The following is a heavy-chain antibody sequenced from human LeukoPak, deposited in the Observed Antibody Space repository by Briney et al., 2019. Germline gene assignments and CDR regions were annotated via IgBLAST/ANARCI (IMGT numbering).Heavy chain of an antibody. CDR2: ISSSGSTI. CDR1: GFTFSDYY. Sequence: AGGSLRLSCAASGFTFSDYYMSWIRQAPGKGLEWVSYISSSGSTIYYADSVKGRFTISRDNAKNSLYLQMNSLRAEDTAVYYCARDTYSSSWYLPHYYYYYMDVWGKGTTVTVSS. CDR3: ARDTYSSSWYLPHYYYYYMDV. V-gene: IGHV3-11*01. J-gene: IGHJ6*03. D-gene: IGHD6-13*01.